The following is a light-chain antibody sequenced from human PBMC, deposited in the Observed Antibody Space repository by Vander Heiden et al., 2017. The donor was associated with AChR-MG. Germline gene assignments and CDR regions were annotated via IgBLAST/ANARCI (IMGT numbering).Light chain of an antibody. CDR3: QVWDNSDVI. CDR1: NIESKS. V-gene: IGLV3-21*02. J-gene: IGLJ2*01. CDR2: DDS. Sequence: YVLTPPPPVSVAPGRTARITCGGDNIESKSVHWYQQKPGQAPVLVVYDDSDRPSGIPERFSGSNSGDTATLIISRVEAGDEADYACQVWDNSDVIFGGGTKLTVL.